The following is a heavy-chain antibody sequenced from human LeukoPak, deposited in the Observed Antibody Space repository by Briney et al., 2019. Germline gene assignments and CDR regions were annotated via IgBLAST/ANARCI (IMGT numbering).Heavy chain of an antibody. CDR1: GFTFSSYD. D-gene: IGHD3-10*01. CDR3: AKDRYYYGSGTLDY. V-gene: IGHV3-23*01. CDR2: ISGSGGST. J-gene: IGHJ4*02. Sequence: GGSLRLSCAACGFTFSSYDMHWVRQATGKGLEWVSAISGSGGSTYYADSVKGRFTISRDNSKNTLYLQMNSLRAEDTAVYYCAKDRYYYGSGTLDYWGQGTLVTVSS.